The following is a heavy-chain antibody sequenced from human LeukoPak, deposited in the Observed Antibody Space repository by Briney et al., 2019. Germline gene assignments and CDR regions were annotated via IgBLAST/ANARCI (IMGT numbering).Heavy chain of an antibody. Sequence: GSVKVSCKASGYTFTSYGISWVRQAPGQGLEWMGWISAYNGNTNYAQKLQGRVTMTTDTSTSTAYMELRSLRSDDTAVYYCARGGGYDFWSGYFDYWGQGTLVTVSS. V-gene: IGHV1-18*01. CDR3: ARGGGYDFWSGYFDY. D-gene: IGHD3-3*01. CDR1: GYTFTSYG. J-gene: IGHJ4*02. CDR2: ISAYNGNT.